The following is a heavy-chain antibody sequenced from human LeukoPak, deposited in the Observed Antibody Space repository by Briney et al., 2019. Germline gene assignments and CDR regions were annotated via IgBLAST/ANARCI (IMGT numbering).Heavy chain of an antibody. CDR2: INPNSGGT. CDR1: GGTFSSYA. V-gene: IGHV1-2*02. J-gene: IGHJ6*03. CDR3: ATQVGGYGYAGYYYYMDV. D-gene: IGHD5-18*01. Sequence: ASVKASCKASGGTFSSYAISWVRQAPGQGLEWMGWINPNSGGTNYAQKFQGRVTMTRDTSISTAYMELSRLRSDDTAVYYCATQVGGYGYAGYYYYMDVWGKGTTVTISS.